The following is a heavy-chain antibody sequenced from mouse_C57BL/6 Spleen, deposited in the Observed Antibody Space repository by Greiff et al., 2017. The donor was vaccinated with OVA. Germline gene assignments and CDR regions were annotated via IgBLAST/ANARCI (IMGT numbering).Heavy chain of an antibody. Sequence: QVQLQQPGAELVKPGASVKLSCKASGYTFTSYWMQWVKQRPGQGLEWIGEIDPSDSYTNYNQKFKGKATLTVDTSSSTAYMQLSSLTSEDSAVYYCASSELGFAYWGQGTLVTVSA. CDR1: GYTFTSYW. J-gene: IGHJ3*01. CDR3: ASSELGFAY. V-gene: IGHV1-50*01. CDR2: IDPSDSYT.